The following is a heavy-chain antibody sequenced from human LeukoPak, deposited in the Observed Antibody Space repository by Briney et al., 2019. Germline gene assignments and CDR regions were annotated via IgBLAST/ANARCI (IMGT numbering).Heavy chain of an antibody. CDR3: ANQGLWFGELLSTASFGY. V-gene: IGHV3-23*01. D-gene: IGHD3-10*01. Sequence: GGSLRLSCAASGFTFSSYWMHWVRQAPGKGLEWVSAISGSGGSTYYADSVKGRFTISRDNSKNTLYLQMNSLRAEDTAVYYCANQGLWFGELLSTASFGYWGQGTLVTVSS. CDR1: GFTFSSYW. CDR2: ISGSGGST. J-gene: IGHJ4*02.